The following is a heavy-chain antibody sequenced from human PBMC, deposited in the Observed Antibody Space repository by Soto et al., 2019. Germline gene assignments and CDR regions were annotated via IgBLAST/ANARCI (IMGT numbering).Heavy chain of an antibody. CDR2: IIPIFGTA. V-gene: IGHV1-69*01. CDR3: ARSSVVRGVIKYYYGMDV. J-gene: IGHJ6*02. D-gene: IGHD3-10*01. Sequence: QVQLVQSGAEVKKPGSSVKVSCKASGGTFSSYAISWVRQAPGQGLEWMGGIIPIFGTANYAQKFQGRVTITADEPTSTAYMELSSLRSEDTAVYYCARSSVVRGVIKYYYGMDVWGQGTTVTVSS. CDR1: GGTFSSYA.